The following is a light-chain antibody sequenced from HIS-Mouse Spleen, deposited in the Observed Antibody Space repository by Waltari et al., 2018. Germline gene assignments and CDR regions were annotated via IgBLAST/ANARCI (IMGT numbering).Light chain of an antibody. CDR1: SSDGGRYNL. J-gene: IGLJ2*01. V-gene: IGLV2-23*01. Sequence: QSALTQPASVSGSPGQSITISCTGTSSDGGRYNLVSWYQQHPGKAPKLMIYEGSKRPSGVSNRFSGSKSGNTASLTISGLQAEDEADYYCCSYAGSSTLGVFGGGTKLTVL. CDR3: CSYAGSSTLGV. CDR2: EGS.